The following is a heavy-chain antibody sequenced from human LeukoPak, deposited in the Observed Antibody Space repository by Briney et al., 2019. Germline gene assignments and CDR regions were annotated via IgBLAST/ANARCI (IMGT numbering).Heavy chain of an antibody. CDR3: AKDKSRLGEQRTLDY. J-gene: IGHJ4*02. D-gene: IGHD3-16*01. CDR1: GFTFSSYA. CDR2: ISGSGGST. Sequence: GGSLRLSCAASGFTFSSYAMSWVRQAPGKGLEWVSAISGSGGSTYYADSVKGRFTISRDNSKNTLYLQMNSLRAEDTAVYYCAKDKSRLGEQRTLDYWGQGTLVTVSS. V-gene: IGHV3-23*01.